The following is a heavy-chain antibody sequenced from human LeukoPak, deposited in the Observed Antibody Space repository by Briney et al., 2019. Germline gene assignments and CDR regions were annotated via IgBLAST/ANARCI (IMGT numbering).Heavy chain of an antibody. V-gene: IGHV3-23*01. CDR1: GFTFSSYA. Sequence: GGSLRLSCAASGFTFSSYAMSWVRQAPGKGLEWVSAISGSGGSTYYADSVKGRFTISRDNSKNTLYLQMNSLRAEDTAVYYCAKEGSGTTGTTKAFGYWGQGTLVTVSS. D-gene: IGHD1-1*01. CDR2: ISGSGGST. CDR3: AKEGSGTTGTTKAFGY. J-gene: IGHJ4*02.